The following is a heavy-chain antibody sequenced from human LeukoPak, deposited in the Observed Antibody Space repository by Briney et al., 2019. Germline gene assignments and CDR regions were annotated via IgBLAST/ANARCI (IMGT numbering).Heavy chain of an antibody. J-gene: IGHJ4*02. Sequence: GGSLGLSCAASGFTFSSYAMNWVRQAPGKGLEWVSGISDSGGITYYADSVKGRFTVSRDNAGKSLYLQMNGLRAEDTALYFCAREYGYNKRIDYWGQGTLVTVSS. CDR2: ISDSGGIT. V-gene: IGHV3-23*01. CDR3: AREYGYNKRIDY. CDR1: GFTFSSYA. D-gene: IGHD5-24*01.